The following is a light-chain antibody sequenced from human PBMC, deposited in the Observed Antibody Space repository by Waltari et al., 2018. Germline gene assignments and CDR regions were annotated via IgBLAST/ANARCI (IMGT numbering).Light chain of an antibody. CDR3: ASWDDSLNGRWV. CDR2: RND. J-gene: IGLJ2*01. Sequence: QSELTQPPSASGTPGQKVTISCSGRYSNVGNNVVNWYQQFPGTAPKLLIYRNDRRPSGVPDRVSGSKSGTSASLAIIGLRSEDEADYYCASWDDSLNGRWVFGGGTKLTVL. V-gene: IGLV1-44*01. CDR1: YSNVGNNV.